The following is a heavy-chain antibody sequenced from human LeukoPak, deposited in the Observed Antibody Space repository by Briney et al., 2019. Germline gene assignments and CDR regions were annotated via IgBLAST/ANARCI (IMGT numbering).Heavy chain of an antibody. D-gene: IGHD3-10*01. Sequence: ASVKVSCKASGYTLTSYDINSVRQATGQGLDWMGCMNPNSGNTDYAQKFQGRVTMTRNTSISTAYMELSSLRSEDTAVYYCARGPLLVPLAHYYYYMDVWGKGTTVTVSS. J-gene: IGHJ6*03. CDR2: MNPNSGNT. CDR1: GYTLTSYD. CDR3: ARGPLLVPLAHYYYYMDV. V-gene: IGHV1-8*01.